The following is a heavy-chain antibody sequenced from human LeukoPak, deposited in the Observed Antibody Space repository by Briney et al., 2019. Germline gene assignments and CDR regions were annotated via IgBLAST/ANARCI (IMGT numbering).Heavy chain of an antibody. CDR1: GYTFYNYA. J-gene: IGHJ2*01. CDR3: AKYGSGQLWLLGWYFDF. Sequence: GGSQRLSCAASGYTFYNYAVTWFRQAPGKGLEWVSSISHDGASTHYADSVKGRFTISRDNSENTVFLQMDSLRAEDTAVYFCAKYGSGQLWLLGWYFDFWGRGTLVSVSS. V-gene: IGHV3-23*01. D-gene: IGHD3-16*01. CDR2: ISHDGAST.